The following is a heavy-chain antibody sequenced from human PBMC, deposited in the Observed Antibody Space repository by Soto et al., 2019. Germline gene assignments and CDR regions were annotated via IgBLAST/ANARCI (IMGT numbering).Heavy chain of an antibody. CDR1: GYSTSSGSY. CDR3: ARGMTTVRYYYYYGMDV. V-gene: IGHV4-34*01. J-gene: IGHJ6*02. Sequence: PSETLSLTCAVSGYSTSSGSYWSWIRQPQGKGLEWIGEINHSGSTNYNPSLKSRVTISVDTSKNQFSLKLSSVTAADTAVYYCARGMTTVRYYYYYGMDVWGQGTTVTVS. CDR2: INHSGST. D-gene: IGHD4-17*01.